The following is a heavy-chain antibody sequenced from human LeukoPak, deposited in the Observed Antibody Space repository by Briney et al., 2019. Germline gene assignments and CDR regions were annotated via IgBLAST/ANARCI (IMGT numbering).Heavy chain of an antibody. CDR2: ISYIGST. D-gene: IGHD3-22*01. CDR1: GGSFTTHY. V-gene: IGHV4-59*11. J-gene: IGHJ3*01. Sequence: SETLSLTCTVSGGSFTTHYWSWIRQPPGKGLEGIGYISYIGSTNYNPSLKSRGTISIDTSNNEVSLMLTSVTAAETAVYYCASDSISMNAFDAWGQGTMVTVSS. CDR3: ASDSISMNAFDA.